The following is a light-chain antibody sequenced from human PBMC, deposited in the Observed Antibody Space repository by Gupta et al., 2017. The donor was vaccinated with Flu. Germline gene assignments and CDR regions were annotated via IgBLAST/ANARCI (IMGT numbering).Light chain of an antibody. CDR2: KEN. J-gene: IGLJ2*01. V-gene: IGLV3-25*01. CDR1: HSTKQC. CDR3: HTADISRNYEV. Sequence: QAVSISRSGDHSTKQCDSWYQQKASQVPVLLMYKENAMDSWVPDRFSGASFGTTVTLTSNRVHSDEEAHYYCHTADISRNYEVFGPATKLSVL.